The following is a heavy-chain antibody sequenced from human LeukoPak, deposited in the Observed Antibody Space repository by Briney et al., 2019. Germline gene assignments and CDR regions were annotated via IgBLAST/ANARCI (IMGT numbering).Heavy chain of an antibody. Sequence: SETLALTCTVSDDSISSYYWIWIRQPPGKGLEWIGYIHHSGSANYNPSLRSRITMSVDTSKNHFSLSLTSVTAADTAVYYCARLPGCSGADCFRAFDIWGQGTMVTVSS. J-gene: IGHJ3*02. CDR1: DDSISSYY. D-gene: IGHD2-21*02. V-gene: IGHV4-59*08. CDR3: ARLPGCSGADCFRAFDI. CDR2: IHHSGSA.